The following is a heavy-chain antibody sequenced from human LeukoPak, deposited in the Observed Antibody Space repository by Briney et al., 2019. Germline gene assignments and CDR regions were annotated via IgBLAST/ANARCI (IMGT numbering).Heavy chain of an antibody. CDR1: GGSISSSSYY. Sequence: SETLSLTCTDSGGSISSSSYYWGWLRQPPGKGLEWIGSIYYSGSTYYNPSLKSLVTISVDTSNNQFSLKLSSVTAADTAGYYCAGLWFGEYTGYWGQGTLVTVS. D-gene: IGHD3-10*01. J-gene: IGHJ4*02. CDR2: IYYSGST. V-gene: IGHV4-39*01. CDR3: AGLWFGEYTGY.